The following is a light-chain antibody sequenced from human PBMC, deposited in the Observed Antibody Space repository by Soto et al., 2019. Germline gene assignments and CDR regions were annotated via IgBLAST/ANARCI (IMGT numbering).Light chain of an antibody. CDR3: QQTYTTPFT. CDR1: QSISSY. J-gene: IGKJ3*01. V-gene: IGKV1-39*01. CDR2: AAS. Sequence: DIQMTQSQSSLSASVGDRVTITCRASQSISSYLNWYQQKPGKAPKLLIYAASSLQSGVPSRFSASGSGTDFTLTISNLQPEDFATYYCQQTYTTPFTFGPGTKVDI.